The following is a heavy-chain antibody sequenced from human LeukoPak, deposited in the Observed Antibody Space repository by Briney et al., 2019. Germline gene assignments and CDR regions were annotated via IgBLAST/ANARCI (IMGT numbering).Heavy chain of an antibody. CDR2: INWNGGST. D-gene: IGHD6-13*01. CDR1: GFTFSSYW. Sequence: EGSLRLSCAASGFTFSSYWMHWVRQAPGKGLEWVSGINWNGGSTGYADSVKGRFTISRDNAKNSLYLQMNSLRAEDTALYYCARGTLKAAATDFDYWGQGTLVTVSS. CDR3: ARGTLKAAATDFDY. V-gene: IGHV3-20*04. J-gene: IGHJ4*02.